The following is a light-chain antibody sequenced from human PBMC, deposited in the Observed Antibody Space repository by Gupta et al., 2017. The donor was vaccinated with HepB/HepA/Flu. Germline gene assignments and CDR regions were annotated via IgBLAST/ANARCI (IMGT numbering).Light chain of an antibody. V-gene: IGKV3-20*01. CDR2: ATS. CDR1: QTISINF. J-gene: IGKJ1*01. Sequence: EVLLPHSPGTLSLSPGERGTPSCRASQTISINFLVWYQQKPGQAPRLLFYATSRATDVPDRFSGSGSGTNFTLTIDRLDPEDVAVYYCQQYETSPYTFGQGTRVEIK. CDR3: QQYETSPYT.